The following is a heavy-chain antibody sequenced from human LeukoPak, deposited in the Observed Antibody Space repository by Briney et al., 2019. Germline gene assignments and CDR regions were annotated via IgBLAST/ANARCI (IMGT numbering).Heavy chain of an antibody. CDR3: ARDGGYYGSGISD. V-gene: IGHV4-59*12. J-gene: IGHJ4*02. CDR2: IYYSGST. D-gene: IGHD3-10*01. Sequence: SETLSLTCTVSGGSISSYYWSWIRQPPGKGLEWIGYIYYSGSTNYNPSLKSRVTISVDTSKNQFSLKLSSVTAADTAVCYCARDGGYYGSGISDWGQGTLVTVSS. CDR1: GGSISSYY.